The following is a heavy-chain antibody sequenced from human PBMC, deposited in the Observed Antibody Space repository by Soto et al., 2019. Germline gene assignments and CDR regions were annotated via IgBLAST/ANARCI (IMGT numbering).Heavy chain of an antibody. J-gene: IGHJ4*02. CDR2: ISSDGSNK. V-gene: IGHV3-30*18. CDR1: GFTFSSYG. CDR3: AKDGFGGAGQLWLVRFPDY. Sequence: QVQLVESGGGVVQPGRSLRLSCTSSGFTFSSYGIHWVRQAPGKGLEWVAVISSDGSNKYYTDSVKCRFTISRDNSNNTLFLQMKSLRAEDTAVYFCAKDGFGGAGQLWLVRFPDYWGQGTLVTVSS. D-gene: IGHD6-19*01.